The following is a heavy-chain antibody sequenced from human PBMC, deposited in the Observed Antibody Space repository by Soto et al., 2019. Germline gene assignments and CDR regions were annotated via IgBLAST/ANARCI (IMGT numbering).Heavy chain of an antibody. Sequence: QVQLQESGPGLVKPSETLSLTCTVSGASISSYYWNWIRQPPGKGLEWIGNIYYSGSTNYNPSLKSRFTISVDTSKNQISLKLSSVTAADTAVYYCARQGVLWFGEFSLDYWGQGTLVTVSS. CDR2: IYYSGST. V-gene: IGHV4-59*08. CDR1: GASISSYY. D-gene: IGHD3-10*01. J-gene: IGHJ4*02. CDR3: ARQGVLWFGEFSLDY.